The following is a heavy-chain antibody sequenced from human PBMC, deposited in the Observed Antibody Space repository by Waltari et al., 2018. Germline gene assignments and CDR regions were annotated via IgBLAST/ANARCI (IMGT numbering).Heavy chain of an antibody. D-gene: IGHD3-22*01. J-gene: IGHJ6*02. CDR3: ARSRADLIDVDYGMDV. V-gene: IGHV1-3*01. CDR1: GYTFTNYA. CDR2: INAAKGYT. Sequence: VKLSCKASGYTFTNYAIHWVRQAPGQRLEWMGGINAAKGYTQYSQKFQGRVTIYRDASASTAYMEVDSLRSEDTAVFYCARSRADLIDVDYGMDVWGQGTTVTVSS.